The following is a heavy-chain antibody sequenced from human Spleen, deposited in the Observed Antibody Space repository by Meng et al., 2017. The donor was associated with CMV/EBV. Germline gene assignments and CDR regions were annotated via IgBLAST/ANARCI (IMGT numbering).Heavy chain of an antibody. CDR2: INQDGSER. J-gene: IGHJ4*02. V-gene: IGHV3-7*01. D-gene: IGHD6-13*01. CDR3: ARDLAVDYSSRWYGFDY. Sequence: GGPLRLSCAASGFTFSTYWMSWVRQAPGKGLEWVANINQDGSERNYVDSVKGRFTISRDNAKNSLSLQMNSLRAEDTAVYYCARDLAVDYSSRWYGFDYGGQGMLVTVSS. CDR1: GFTFSTYW.